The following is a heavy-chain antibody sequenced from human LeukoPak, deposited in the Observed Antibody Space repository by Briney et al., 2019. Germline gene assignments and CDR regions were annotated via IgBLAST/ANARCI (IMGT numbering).Heavy chain of an antibody. D-gene: IGHD3-10*01. V-gene: IGHV1-69*13. CDR2: IIPIFGTA. CDR3: ARASRGVIIVDY. CDR1: GGTFSSYA. Sequence: ASVKVSCKASGGTFSSYAISWVRQAPGQGLEWMGGIIPIFGTANYAQKFQGRVTITADESTSTAYMELSSLRSEDTAVYYCARASRGVIIVDYWGQGTLVTVSS. J-gene: IGHJ4*02.